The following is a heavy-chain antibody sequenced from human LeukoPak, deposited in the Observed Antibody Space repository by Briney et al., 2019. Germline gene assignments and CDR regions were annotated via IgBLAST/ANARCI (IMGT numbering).Heavy chain of an antibody. CDR3: VRDYGGSSGAFDL. D-gene: IGHD4-23*01. CDR2: ISSSSGDI. Sequence: GGSLRLSCRASGFIFSSYALNWVRRAPGQGLEWVSSISSSSGDIYYTDSVKGRFTISRDNARKSLYLQMNSLRVEDTAVYYCVRDYGGSSGAFDLWGQGTMVTVS. CDR1: GFIFSSYA. J-gene: IGHJ3*01. V-gene: IGHV3-21*01.